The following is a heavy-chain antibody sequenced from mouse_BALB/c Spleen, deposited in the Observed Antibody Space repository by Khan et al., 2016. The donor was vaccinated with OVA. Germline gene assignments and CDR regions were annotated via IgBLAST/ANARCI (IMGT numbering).Heavy chain of an antibody. Sequence: EVQLQQSGAELVRPGALVKLSCKASGFNIKDYYMHWVKQRPEQGLVWIGRIDPENGNTIYDPKFQGKASITSDTSSNTAYLQLSSLTSEDTAVYYCAVDGYSPWFAYWGQGTLFTVSA. CDR1: GFNIKDYY. J-gene: IGHJ3*01. V-gene: IGHV14-1*02. CDR3: AVDGYSPWFAY. CDR2: IDPENGNT. D-gene: IGHD2-3*01.